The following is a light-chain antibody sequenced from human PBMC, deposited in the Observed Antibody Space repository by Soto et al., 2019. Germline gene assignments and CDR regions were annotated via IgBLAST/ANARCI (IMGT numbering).Light chain of an antibody. V-gene: IGLV2-14*01. CDR3: CSFSASGTPV. Sequence: QSALTQPASVSGSPGQSITISCTGTSSDVGTYDYVSWHQQHPGKAPKLIIYDVNNRPSGVSSRFSGSKSGNTASLTISGLQAEDEADYYCCSFSASGTPVFGTGTKVTVL. CDR2: DVN. CDR1: SSDVGTYDY. J-gene: IGLJ1*01.